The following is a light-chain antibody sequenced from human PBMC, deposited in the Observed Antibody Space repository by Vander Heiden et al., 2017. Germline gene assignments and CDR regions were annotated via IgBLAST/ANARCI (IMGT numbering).Light chain of an antibody. CDR2: GNS. Sequence: QSVLTQPPSGSGAPGQRVTISCTGSRSNIGAGYDVTWYQHLPGTAPKLLVYGNSNRPSGVPDRFSGSNSGTSATLAITGLQAEDAADYYCQSYNSSLSCVVFGGGTKLTVL. CDR3: QSYNSSLSCVV. V-gene: IGLV1-40*01. J-gene: IGLJ2*01. CDR1: RSNIGAGYD.